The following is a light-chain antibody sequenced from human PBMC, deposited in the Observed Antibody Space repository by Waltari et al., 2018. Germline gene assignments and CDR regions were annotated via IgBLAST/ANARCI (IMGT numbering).Light chain of an antibody. Sequence: QAVLTQPSSLSASPGASASLTCTLRSGLNVGTYRIYWYQQKPGSPPQYLLRYKSDSDKQQGSGVPGRFSGSKDASANAGILLISGLQSEDEADYYCMIWHSSAYVFGTGTKVTVL. V-gene: IGLV5-45*03. CDR1: SGLNVGTYR. CDR2: YKSDSDK. CDR3: MIWHSSAYV. J-gene: IGLJ1*01.